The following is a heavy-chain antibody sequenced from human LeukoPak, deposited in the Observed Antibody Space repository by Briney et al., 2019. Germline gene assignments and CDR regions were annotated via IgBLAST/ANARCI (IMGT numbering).Heavy chain of an antibody. J-gene: IGHJ4*02. D-gene: IGHD6-13*01. CDR3: ARDGGYSN. CDR1: GGSISSSSYY. CDR2: IYYSGST. V-gene: IGHV4-39*07. Sequence: SETLSLTCTVSGGSISSSSYYWGWIRQPPGKGLEWIGSIYYSGSTYYNPSLKSRVTISVDTSKNQFSLKLSSVTAADTAVYYCARDGGYSNWGQGTLVTVSS.